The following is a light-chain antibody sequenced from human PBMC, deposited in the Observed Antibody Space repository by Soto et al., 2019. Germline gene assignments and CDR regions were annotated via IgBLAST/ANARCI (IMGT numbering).Light chain of an antibody. CDR3: QQYTDWPLT. V-gene: IGKV3-15*01. Sequence: EIVMTQSPDTLSVSPGERATLSCRASQSVSGNLAWYQQKPGQAPRLLIYDTSTRATGIPARFSGSGSGTEFTLSISSLQSEDFAVYYCQQYTDWPLTFGQGTKVDIK. CDR1: QSVSGN. CDR2: DTS. J-gene: IGKJ1*01.